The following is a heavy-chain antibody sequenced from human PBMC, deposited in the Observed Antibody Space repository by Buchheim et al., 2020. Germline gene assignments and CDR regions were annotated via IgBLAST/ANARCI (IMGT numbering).Heavy chain of an antibody. CDR2: ISYDGRYK. CDR1: GFTFSSYG. V-gene: IGHV3-30*18. J-gene: IGHJ4*02. D-gene: IGHD6-13*01. CDR3: AKDYGYSNSWYFDY. Sequence: QVQLVESGGGVVQPGRSLRLSCAASGFTFSSYGIHWVRQAPGKGLEWVAIISYDGRYKYYADSVKGRFTISRDNSKNTVYLQMDSLRAEDTAVYYCAKDYGYSNSWYFDYWGQGAL.